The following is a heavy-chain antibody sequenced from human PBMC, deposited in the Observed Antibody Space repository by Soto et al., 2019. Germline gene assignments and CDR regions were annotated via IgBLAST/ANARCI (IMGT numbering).Heavy chain of an antibody. CDR3: ARESITIFETNDY. D-gene: IGHD3-3*01. J-gene: IGHJ4*02. Sequence: PSETLSLTCTVSGGSISSGDYYWSWIRQPPGKGLEWIGYIYYSGSTYYNPSLKSRVTISVDTSKNQFSLKLSSVTAADTAVYYCARESITIFETNDYWGQGTPVPVSS. V-gene: IGHV4-30-4*01. CDR2: IYYSGST. CDR1: GGSISSGDYY.